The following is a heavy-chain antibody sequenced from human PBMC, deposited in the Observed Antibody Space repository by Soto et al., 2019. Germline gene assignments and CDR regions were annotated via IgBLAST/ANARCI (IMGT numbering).Heavy chain of an antibody. D-gene: IGHD2-2*01. CDR2: IYYSGST. CDR1: GGSISSYY. CDR3: ARRRVYCSSTSCLNWFDP. J-gene: IGHJ5*02. V-gene: IGHV4-59*08. Sequence: SETLSLTCTVSGGSISSYYWSWIRQPPGKGLEWIGYIYYSGSTNYNPSLKSRVTISVDTSKNQFSLKLSSVTAADTAVYYCARRRVYCSSTSCLNWFDPWGQGTLVTVSS.